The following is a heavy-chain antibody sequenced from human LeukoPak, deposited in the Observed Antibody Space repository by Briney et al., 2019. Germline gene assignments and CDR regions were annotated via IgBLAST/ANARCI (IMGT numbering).Heavy chain of an antibody. J-gene: IGHJ4*02. CDR3: ARVGRYYYDSSGYYYEGTFDY. CDR1: GYTFTSYG. D-gene: IGHD3-22*01. CDR2: ISAYNGNT. Sequence: ASVKVSCKASGYTFTSYGISWVRQAPGQGLEWMGWISAYNGNTNYAQKFQGRVTITADESTSTAYMELCSLRSEDTAVYYCARVGRYYYDSSGYYYEGTFDYWGQGTLVTVSS. V-gene: IGHV1-18*01.